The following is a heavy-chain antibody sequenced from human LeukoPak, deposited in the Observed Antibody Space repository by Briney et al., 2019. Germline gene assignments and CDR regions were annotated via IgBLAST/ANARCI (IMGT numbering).Heavy chain of an antibody. V-gene: IGHV3-7*01. D-gene: IGHD5-18*01. CDR3: ARHLSGITGYTYGRGIDY. J-gene: IGHJ4*02. CDR2: IKQDGSEK. CDR1: GFTFSSYW. Sequence: GGSLRLSCAASGFTFSSYWMSWVRQAPGKGLEWEANIKQDGSEKYYVDSVKGRFTISRDNAKKSLYLQMNSLGAEDTAVYYRARHLSGITGYTYGRGIDYWGQGTLLTVSS.